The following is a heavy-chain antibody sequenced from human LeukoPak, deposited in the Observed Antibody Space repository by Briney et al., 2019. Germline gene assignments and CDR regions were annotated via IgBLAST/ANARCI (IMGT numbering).Heavy chain of an antibody. CDR3: ARARVDTAMADFDY. J-gene: IGHJ4*02. CDR2: IEPMDSYT. CDR1: GYRFPSYW. Sequence: GESLRISCKASGYRFPSYWITWVRQMPGKGLDWMGVIEPMDSYTTYGPSFEGHVTISADKSIDTVYLQWSSLKASDTAMYYCARARVDTAMADFDYWGQGTLVTVSS. D-gene: IGHD5-18*01. V-gene: IGHV5-10-1*01.